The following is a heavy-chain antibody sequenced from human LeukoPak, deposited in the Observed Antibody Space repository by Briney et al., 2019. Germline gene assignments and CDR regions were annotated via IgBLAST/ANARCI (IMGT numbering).Heavy chain of an antibody. V-gene: IGHV2-5*02. CDR2: IYWDDDA. D-gene: IGHD2-21*01. CDR1: GFSRNTRDLG. CDR3: ARERIVAASQVFDY. Sequence: SGPTLVKPTQTLTLTCTFSGFSRNTRDLGVGWIRQPPGKAPEWLAVIYWDDDARYRPSLKTRLTITKDTSKNQVVLTMTDMAPVDTATFYCARERIVAASQVFDYWGQGTPVSVSS. J-gene: IGHJ4*02.